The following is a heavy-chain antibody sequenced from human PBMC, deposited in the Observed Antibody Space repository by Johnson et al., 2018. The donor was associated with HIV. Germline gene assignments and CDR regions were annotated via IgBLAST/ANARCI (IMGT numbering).Heavy chain of an antibody. Sequence: VQLVESGGGLVKPGGSLRLSCAASGFTFTNAWMHWVRQAPGKGLEWVGRIKRKTDGETTDYAAPVKGRFTISRDDSKNTLYLQMNSLKTEDTAVYYCTTTYSSSWYRRNAFDIWGQGTMVTVSS. J-gene: IGHJ3*02. V-gene: IGHV3-15*01. D-gene: IGHD6-13*01. CDR2: IKRKTDGETT. CDR1: GFTFTNAW. CDR3: TTTYSSSWYRRNAFDI.